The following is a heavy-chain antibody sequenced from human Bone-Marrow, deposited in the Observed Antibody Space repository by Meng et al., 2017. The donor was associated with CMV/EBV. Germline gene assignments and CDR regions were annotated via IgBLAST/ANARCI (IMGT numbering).Heavy chain of an antibody. CDR1: GGSVSDDY. CDR2: FYYSGNT. Sequence: GSLRLSCTVSGGSVSDDYWSWIRQPPGKGLEWIGYFYYSGNTNYNPSLKSRITISVDTSKNQFSLKLTSVTAADTAIYYCARGEGIVATTNNWFDPWGQGTLDTVSS. V-gene: IGHV4-59*02. J-gene: IGHJ5*02. CDR3: ARGEGIVATTNNWFDP. D-gene: IGHD5-12*01.